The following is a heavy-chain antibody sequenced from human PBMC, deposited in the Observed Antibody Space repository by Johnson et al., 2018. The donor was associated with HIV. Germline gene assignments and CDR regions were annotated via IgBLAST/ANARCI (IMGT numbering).Heavy chain of an antibody. Sequence: VQLVESGGGVVRPGGSLRLSCAASGFTFDDYGMSWVRQGPGKGLEWVSGINWNGGSTGYADSMKGRLTISRENAKNSLYLQMNSLRAEDTALYYCARSVGYYDSSAYYYVDAFDIWGQGTMVTVSS. J-gene: IGHJ3*02. V-gene: IGHV3-20*04. CDR3: ARSVGYYDSSAYYYVDAFDI. CDR1: GFTFDDYG. D-gene: IGHD3-22*01. CDR2: INWNGGST.